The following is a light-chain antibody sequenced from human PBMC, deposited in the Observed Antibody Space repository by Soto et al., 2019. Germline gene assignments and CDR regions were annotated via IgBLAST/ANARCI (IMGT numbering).Light chain of an antibody. CDR1: QTVTHSY. V-gene: IGKV3-15*01. CDR2: GAS. CDR3: QPYSAWPLT. Sequence: EIVMTQSPVTLSVSLGEPAPLSCRASQTVTHSYLAWYQQKPRQAPRLLMSGASTRAARIPVRFSGYGSGTEFTITISSLQSEDFAVYYCQPYSAWPLTFGVGTNLQIK. J-gene: IGKJ4*01.